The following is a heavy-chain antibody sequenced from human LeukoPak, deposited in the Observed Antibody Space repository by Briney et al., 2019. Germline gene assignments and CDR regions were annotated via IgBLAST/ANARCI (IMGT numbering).Heavy chain of an antibody. CDR2: INHSGGT. D-gene: IGHD6-13*01. Sequence: SETLSLTCAVYGGSFSGYYWSWIRQPPGKGLEWIGEINHSGGTNYNPSLKSRVTISVDTSKNQFSLKLSSVTAADTAVYYCARGSSSSSWYGAGAFDIWGQGTMVTVSS. J-gene: IGHJ3*02. CDR3: ARGSSSSSWYGAGAFDI. CDR1: GGSFSGYY. V-gene: IGHV4-34*01.